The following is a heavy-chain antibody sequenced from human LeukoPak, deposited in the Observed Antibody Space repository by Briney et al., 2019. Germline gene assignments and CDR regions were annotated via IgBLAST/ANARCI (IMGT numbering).Heavy chain of an antibody. D-gene: IGHD2-2*01. CDR2: IYTSGST. J-gene: IGHJ6*02. V-gene: IGHV4-39*07. Sequence: SETLSLTCTVSGGSISSTNYYWGWIRQPPGKGLEWIGRIYTSGSTNYNPSLKSRVTMSVDTSKNQFSLKLSSVTAADTAVYYCARDSVVVVPAARVGYYYYGMDVWGQGTTVTVSS. CDR3: ARDSVVVVPAARVGYYYYGMDV. CDR1: GGSISSTNYY.